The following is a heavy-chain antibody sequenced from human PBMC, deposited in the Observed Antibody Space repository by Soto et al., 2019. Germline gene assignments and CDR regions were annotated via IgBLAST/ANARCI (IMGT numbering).Heavy chain of an antibody. J-gene: IGHJ6*03. CDR3: ARPLSSGWPYYYYYYMDV. V-gene: IGHV3-7*01. D-gene: IGHD6-19*01. CDR1: GFTFSSYW. Sequence: EVQLVASGGGLVQPGGSLRLSCAASGFTFSSYWMSWVRQAPGKGLEWVANIKQDGREKYYVDSVKGRFTISRDNAKNSLYLQMNSLRAEDTAVYYCARPLSSGWPYYYYYYMDVWGTGTTVTVSS. CDR2: IKQDGREK.